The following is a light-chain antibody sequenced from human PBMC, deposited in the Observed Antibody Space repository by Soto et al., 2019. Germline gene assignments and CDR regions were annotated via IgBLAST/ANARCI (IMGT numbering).Light chain of an antibody. Sequence: EIVLTQSPVTLALSPGERATLSCRASQSVSSYLAWYQQKPGQAPRLLIYDASNWATGIPARFSGSGSGTDFTLTISSLEPEDFAVYYCQQRSNWPLTFGGGTKVEIK. V-gene: IGKV3-11*01. CDR1: QSVSSY. J-gene: IGKJ4*01. CDR2: DAS. CDR3: QQRSNWPLT.